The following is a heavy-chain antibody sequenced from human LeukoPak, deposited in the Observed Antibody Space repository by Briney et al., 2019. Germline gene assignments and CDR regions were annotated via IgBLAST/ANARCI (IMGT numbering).Heavy chain of an antibody. Sequence: SETLSLTCTVSGGSISNYYWSWIRQPPGKGLEWIGYIYYSGSTNYNPSLKSRVTISVDTSKNQFSLKLSSVTAADTAVYYCARVHYGSGSLYYYYYYMDVWGKGTTVTVSS. V-gene: IGHV4-59*08. CDR3: ARVHYGSGSLYYYYYYMDV. CDR2: IYYSGST. CDR1: GGSISNYY. D-gene: IGHD3-10*01. J-gene: IGHJ6*03.